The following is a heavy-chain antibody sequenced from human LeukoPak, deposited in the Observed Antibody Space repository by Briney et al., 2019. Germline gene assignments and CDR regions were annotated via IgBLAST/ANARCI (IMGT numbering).Heavy chain of an antibody. CDR3: ARGENSGTYYYFDS. D-gene: IGHD1-26*01. CDR1: GGSISSSDSY. CDR2: IYYSGIT. Sequence: SETLSLTCTVSGGSISSSDSYWGWIRQPPGTGLEWIGSIYYSGITYYTPSLKSRGTISVDTSKNHFSLKLSSVTAADTAVYYCARGENSGTYYYFDSWGQGTLVTVSS. V-gene: IGHV4-39*07. J-gene: IGHJ4*02.